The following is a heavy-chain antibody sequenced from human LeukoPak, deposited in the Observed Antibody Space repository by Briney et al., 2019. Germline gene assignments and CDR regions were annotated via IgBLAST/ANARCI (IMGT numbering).Heavy chain of an antibody. V-gene: IGHV4-39*01. D-gene: IGHD2-2*01. J-gene: IGHJ5*01. CDR1: GGSISSSSFY. CDR2: IYYSGTT. CDR3: ARQRRLCSSTTCYLDFDS. Sequence: SETLSLTCTVSGGSISSSSFYWAWIRQPPGKGLEWIASIYYSGTTHHNPSLKSRVTMSVDTPKSQFSLKLSSVTAADTAVYYCARQRRLCSSTTCYLDFDSWGQGTLVTVSS.